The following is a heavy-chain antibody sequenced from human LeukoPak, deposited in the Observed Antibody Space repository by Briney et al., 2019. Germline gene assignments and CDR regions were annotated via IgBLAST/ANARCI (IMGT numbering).Heavy chain of an antibody. CDR2: IYDSGTT. V-gene: IGHV4-59*01. CDR3: ARVGATGLYNDY. CDR1: GGSISSYY. Sequence: SETLSLTCTVSGGSISSYYWSWTRQSPGKGLEWIGYIYDSGTTNYNPSLKSRVTISVDMSKNQFSLKLSSVTAADTAVYYCARVGATGLYNDYWGQGTLVTVSS. D-gene: IGHD1-1*01. J-gene: IGHJ4*02.